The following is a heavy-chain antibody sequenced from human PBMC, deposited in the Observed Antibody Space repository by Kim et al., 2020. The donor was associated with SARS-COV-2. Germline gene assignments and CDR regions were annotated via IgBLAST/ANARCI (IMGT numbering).Heavy chain of an antibody. Sequence: GGSLRLSCAASGFTFSSYSMNWVRQAPGKGLEWVSSISSSSSYIYYADSVKGRFTISRDNAKNSLYLQMNSLRAEDTAVYYCARADYGDYAGSLFAFDIWGQGTMVTVSS. CDR3: ARADYGDYAGSLFAFDI. V-gene: IGHV3-21*01. J-gene: IGHJ3*02. D-gene: IGHD4-17*01. CDR1: GFTFSSYS. CDR2: ISSSSSYI.